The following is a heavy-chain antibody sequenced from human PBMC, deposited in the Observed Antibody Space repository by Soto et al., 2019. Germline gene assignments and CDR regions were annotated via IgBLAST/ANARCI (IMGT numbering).Heavy chain of an antibody. D-gene: IGHD6-13*01. J-gene: IGHJ4*02. CDR2: IKQDGSEK. Sequence: GGSLRLSCAASGFTFSSYWMSWVRQAPGKGLEWVANIKQDGSEKYYVDSVKGRFTISRDNAKNSLYLQMNSLRAEDPAVYYCARAGGSSWFYFDYWGQGPLVPVSS. CDR1: GFTFSSYW. V-gene: IGHV3-7*03. CDR3: ARAGGSSWFYFDY.